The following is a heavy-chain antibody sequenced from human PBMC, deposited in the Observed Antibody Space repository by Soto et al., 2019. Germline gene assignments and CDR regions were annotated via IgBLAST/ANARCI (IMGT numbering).Heavy chain of an antibody. CDR3: ARGLPSGWLQPVLRYFDY. CDR2: INHSGST. D-gene: IGHD2-8*01. Sequence: PSETLSLTCAVYGGSFSGYYWSWIRQPPGKGLEWIGEINHSGSTNYNPSLKSRVTISVDTSKNQFSLKLSSVTAADTAVYYCARGLPSGWLQPVLRYFDYWGQGTLVTVSS. J-gene: IGHJ4*02. CDR1: GGSFSGYY. V-gene: IGHV4-34*01.